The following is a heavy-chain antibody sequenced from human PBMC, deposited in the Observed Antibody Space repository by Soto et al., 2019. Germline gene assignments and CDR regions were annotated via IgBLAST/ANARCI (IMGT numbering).Heavy chain of an antibody. D-gene: IGHD6-6*01. CDR3: AGDPFFTRPNLDD. J-gene: IGHJ4*02. V-gene: IGHV1-69*01. CDR1: GGTFSSYA. CDR2: IIPIFGTA. Sequence: QVQLVQSGAEVKKPGSSVKVSCKASGGTFSSYAISWVRQAPGQGLEWMGGIIPIFGTANYAQKFQCRVTLTADESTRTSYMELSSLSSEDTAVYYCAGDPFFTRPNLDDWGQGTLVTVSS.